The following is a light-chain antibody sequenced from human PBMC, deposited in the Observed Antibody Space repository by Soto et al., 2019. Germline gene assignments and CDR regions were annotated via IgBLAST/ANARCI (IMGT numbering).Light chain of an antibody. V-gene: IGLV2-14*01. CDR1: SSDIGAYNS. J-gene: IGLJ1*01. CDR2: TVS. CDR3: SSRTTSNPYV. Sequence: QSALTQPASVSGSPGRSFTLSGPETSSDIGAYNSVSWYQQHPGKAPKLMIYTVSNRPSGVSNRFSASKSGNTASLTISGLQAEDEADYYCSSRTTSNPYVFGTGTKLTVL.